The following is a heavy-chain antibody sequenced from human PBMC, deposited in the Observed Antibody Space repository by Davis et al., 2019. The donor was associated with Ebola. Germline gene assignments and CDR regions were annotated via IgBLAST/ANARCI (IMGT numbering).Heavy chain of an antibody. D-gene: IGHD5-12*01. CDR1: GYTFIGYY. Sequence: ASVKVSCKASGYTFIGYYMYWVRQAPGQGLEWMGMINPNDGRTIYAQKFQGRVTVTRDTSTTTVYMDLSSLRSEDTALYYCTTPGGQDSGYDVFDIWGQGTMVTVSS. CDR3: TTPGGQDSGYDVFDI. CDR2: INPNDGRT. V-gene: IGHV1-46*03. J-gene: IGHJ3*02.